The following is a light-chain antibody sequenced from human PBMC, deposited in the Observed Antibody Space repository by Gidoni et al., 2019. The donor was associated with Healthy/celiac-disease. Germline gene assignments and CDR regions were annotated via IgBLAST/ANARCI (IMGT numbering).Light chain of an antibody. CDR3: SSYTSSSTLLYV. CDR1: SSDVGGYNY. V-gene: IGLV2-14*01. Sequence: SALTQPASVSGSPGQSITLSCTGTSSDVGGYNYVSWYQQHPGQAPKLMIYDVSNRPSGVSNRFSGSKSGNTASLTISGLQAEDEADYYCSSYTSSSTLLYVFGTGTKVTVL. CDR2: DVS. J-gene: IGLJ1*01.